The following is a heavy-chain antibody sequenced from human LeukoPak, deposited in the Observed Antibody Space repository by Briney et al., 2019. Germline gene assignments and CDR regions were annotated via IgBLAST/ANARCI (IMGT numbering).Heavy chain of an antibody. CDR3: ARLWGLGYCSSTSCYTWFDP. CDR1: GGSISSSSYY. V-gene: IGHV4-39*01. CDR2: IYYSGST. J-gene: IGHJ5*02. D-gene: IGHD2-2*02. Sequence: SETLSLTGTVSGGSISSSSYYWGWIRQPPGKGLEWIGSIYYSGSTYYNPSLKSRVTISVDTSKNQFSLKLSSVTAADTAVYYCARLWGLGYCSSTSCYTWFDPWGQGTLVTVSS.